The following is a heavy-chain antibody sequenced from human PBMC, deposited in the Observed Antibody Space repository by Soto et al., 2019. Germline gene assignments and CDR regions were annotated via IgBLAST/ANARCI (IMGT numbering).Heavy chain of an antibody. CDR1: GFTFSSYG. V-gene: IGHV3-33*01. CDR2: IWYDGSNK. CDR3: ARDLGSYYGGGYYYGMDV. J-gene: IGHJ6*04. D-gene: IGHD1-26*01. Sequence: QVQLVESGGGVVQPGRSLRLSCAASGFTFSSYGMHWVRQAPGKGLEWVAVIWYDGSNKYYADSVKGRFTISRENSKNTLYLQMTSLRAEDTAVYYCARDLGSYYGGGYYYGMDVWGKETTVTVSS.